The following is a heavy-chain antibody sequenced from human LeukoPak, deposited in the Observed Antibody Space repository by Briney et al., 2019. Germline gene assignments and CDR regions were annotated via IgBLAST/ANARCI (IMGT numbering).Heavy chain of an antibody. D-gene: IGHD1-26*01. CDR3: ARRKKWELAENYFDY. J-gene: IGHJ4*02. CDR1: GFTLTDYY. V-gene: IGHV1-2*06. CDR2: INPNSGGT. Sequence: ASVKVSCKASGFTLTDYYMHWVRQAPGQGLEWMGRINPNSGGTNYAQKFQGRVTMTRDTSISTAYMELSRLRSDDTAVYYCARRKKWELAENYFDYWGQGTLVTVSS.